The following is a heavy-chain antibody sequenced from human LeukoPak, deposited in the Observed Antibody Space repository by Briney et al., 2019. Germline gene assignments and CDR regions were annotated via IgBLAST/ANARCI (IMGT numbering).Heavy chain of an antibody. J-gene: IGHJ4*02. CDR3: ARDLEHCRNIICSNSAY. D-gene: IGHD2-2*01. CDR1: GYTFTSYG. Sequence: GASVKVSCKASGYTFTSYGISWVRQAPGQGLEWMGWISAYNGNTNYAQKLQGRVTMTRDTSINTVYMDLRSLRSDDTAVYYCARDLEHCRNIICSNSAYWGQGTLVTVSS. CDR2: ISAYNGNT. V-gene: IGHV1-18*01.